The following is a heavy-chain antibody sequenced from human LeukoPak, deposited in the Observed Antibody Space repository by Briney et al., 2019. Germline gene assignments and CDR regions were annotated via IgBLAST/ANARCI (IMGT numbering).Heavy chain of an antibody. CDR1: GYTFTGYY. J-gene: IGHJ4*02. CDR3: ARERYSSGWYIQNY. V-gene: IGHV1-2*04. D-gene: IGHD6-19*01. CDR2: INPNSGGT. Sequence: ASVKVSCKASGYTFTGYYMHWVRQAPGQGLEWMGWINPNSGGTNYAQKFQGWVTMTRDTSISTAYMELSRLRSDDTAVYYCARERYSSGWYIQNYWGQGTLVTVSS.